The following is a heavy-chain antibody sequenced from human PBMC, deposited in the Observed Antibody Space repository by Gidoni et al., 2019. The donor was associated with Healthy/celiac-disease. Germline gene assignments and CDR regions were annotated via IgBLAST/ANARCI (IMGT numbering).Heavy chain of an antibody. D-gene: IGHD2-15*01. V-gene: IGHV3-30-3*01. CDR2: ISYDGSNK. CDR1: GFTSSSYA. CDR3: ARSGGPPYCSGGSCYAYYFDY. Sequence: QVQLVESGGGVVQPGRSLRLSCAAYGFTSSSYAMHWVRQAPGKGLEWVAVISYDGSNKYYADSVKCRFTISRDNSKNTLYLQMNSLRAEDTAVYYCARSGGPPYCSGGSCYAYYFDYWGQGTLVIVSS. J-gene: IGHJ4*02.